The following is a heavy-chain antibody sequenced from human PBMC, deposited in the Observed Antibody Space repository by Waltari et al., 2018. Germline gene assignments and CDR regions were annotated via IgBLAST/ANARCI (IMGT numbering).Heavy chain of an antibody. CDR1: GFTFSSYW. CDR2: IKQDGSEK. CDR3: ATDSSGWYEPYGGAFDI. D-gene: IGHD6-19*01. V-gene: IGHV3-7*01. Sequence: EVQLVESGGGLVQPGGSLRLSCAASGFTFSSYWMSWVRQAPGKGLEWVANIKQDGSEKYYVDSVKGRFTISRDNAKNSLYLQMNSLRAEDTAVYYCATDSSGWYEPYGGAFDIWGQGTMVTVSS. J-gene: IGHJ3*02.